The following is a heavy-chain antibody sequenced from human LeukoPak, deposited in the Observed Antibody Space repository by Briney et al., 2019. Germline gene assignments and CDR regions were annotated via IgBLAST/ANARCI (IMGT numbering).Heavy chain of an antibody. D-gene: IGHD1-1*01. CDR3: ARVLGSISH. CDR1: GYTFSTCD. J-gene: IGHJ4*02. Sequence: ASVKDFCKASGYTFSTCDINCVRQATRQGLEWMGWMNPNSGNTGFAHKFQGRVTMSRDTSISTAYMELSSLRSEDTAVYYCARVLGSISHWGQGTLVNVSA. CDR2: MNPNSGNT. V-gene: IGHV1-8*01.